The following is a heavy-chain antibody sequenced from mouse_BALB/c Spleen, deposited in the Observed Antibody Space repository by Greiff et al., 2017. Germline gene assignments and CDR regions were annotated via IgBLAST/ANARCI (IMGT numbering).Heavy chain of an antibody. CDR2: ISYSGST. Sequence: EVKLVESGPGLVKPSQSLSLTCTVTGYSITSDYAWNWIRQFPGNKLEWMGYISYSGSTSYNPSLKSRISITRDTSKNQFFLQLNSVTTEDTATYYCARYYYGYYFDYWGQGTTLTVSS. J-gene: IGHJ2*01. CDR1: GYSITSDYA. V-gene: IGHV3-2*02. D-gene: IGHD2-1*01. CDR3: ARYYYGYYFDY.